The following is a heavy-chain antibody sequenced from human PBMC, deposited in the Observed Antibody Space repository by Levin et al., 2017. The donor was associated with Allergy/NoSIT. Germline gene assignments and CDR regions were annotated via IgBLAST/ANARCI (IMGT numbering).Heavy chain of an antibody. V-gene: IGHV1-69*04. Sequence: GASVKVSCKASGGTFSSYAISWVRQAPGQGLEWMGRIIPILGIANYAQKFQGRVTITADKSTSTAYMELSSLRSEDTAVYYCARDPDYGDYTGYYFDYWGQGTLVTVSS. D-gene: IGHD4-17*01. CDR1: GGTFSSYA. CDR2: IIPILGIA. CDR3: ARDPDYGDYTGYYFDY. J-gene: IGHJ4*02.